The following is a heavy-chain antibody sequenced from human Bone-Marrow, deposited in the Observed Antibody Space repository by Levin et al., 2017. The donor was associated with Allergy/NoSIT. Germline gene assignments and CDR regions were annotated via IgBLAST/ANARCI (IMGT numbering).Heavy chain of an antibody. Sequence: LSLTCAASGFPFNSYSMNWVRQAPGKGLEWVSYISSSSSTIYYADSVKGRFTISRDNAKNSLYLQMNNLRDEDTAVYYCARLSGSYVLDLWGRGTLVTVSS. J-gene: IGHJ2*01. CDR3: ARLSGSYVLDL. CDR2: ISSSSSTI. CDR1: GFPFNSYS. V-gene: IGHV3-48*02. D-gene: IGHD1-26*01.